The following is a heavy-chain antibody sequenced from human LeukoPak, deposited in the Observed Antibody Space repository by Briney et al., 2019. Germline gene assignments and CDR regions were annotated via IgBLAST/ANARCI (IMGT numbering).Heavy chain of an antibody. V-gene: IGHV4-39*01. D-gene: IGHD3-10*01. Sequence: SSETLSLTCTVSGGSISSNSYYGGWIRQPPGKGLAWIGTIFHSGSTDYNPSLKSRVTISLDTSKNQFSLKLSSVTAADAAVYYCAGLFYYVSGRYNWFDPWGQGTLVTVSS. CDR2: IFHSGST. J-gene: IGHJ5*02. CDR1: GGSISSNSYY. CDR3: AGLFYYVSGRYNWFDP.